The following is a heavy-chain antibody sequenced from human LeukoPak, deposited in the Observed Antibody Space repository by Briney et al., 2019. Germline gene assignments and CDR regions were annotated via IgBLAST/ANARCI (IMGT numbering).Heavy chain of an antibody. CDR3: ARLTKGEQWLAYYFDY. V-gene: IGHV4-59*08. D-gene: IGHD6-19*01. CDR1: GGSISSYY. Sequence: SETLSLTCTVSGGSISSYYWSWIRQPPGEGLDYIGFIYDTGTPTNYNPLLKSRVTLSVDTSKNQFSLNLKSVTAADTAVYYCARLTKGEQWLAYYFDYWGQGALVTVSS. CDR2: IYDTGTPT. J-gene: IGHJ4*02.